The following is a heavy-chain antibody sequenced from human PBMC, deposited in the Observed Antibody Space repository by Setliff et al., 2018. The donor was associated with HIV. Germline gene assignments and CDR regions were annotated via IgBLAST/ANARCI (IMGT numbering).Heavy chain of an antibody. Sequence: PSETLSLTCTVSGGSIISGSYYWSWIRQPAGKGLEWIGHIYTSGSTNYNPSLKSRPTISLETSKNQFSLKLKSVIAADTAVYYCARARAVRGDGSLLGRDAFDVWGQGAMVTVSS. V-gene: IGHV4-61*09. J-gene: IGHJ3*01. CDR1: GGSIISGSYY. D-gene: IGHD3-10*01. CDR3: ARARAVRGDGSLLGRDAFDV. CDR2: IYTSGST.